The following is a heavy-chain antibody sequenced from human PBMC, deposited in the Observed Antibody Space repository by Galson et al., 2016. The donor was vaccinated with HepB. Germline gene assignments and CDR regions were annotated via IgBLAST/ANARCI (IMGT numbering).Heavy chain of an antibody. CDR2: TSSDGSSE. Sequence: SLRLSCAASGFTFSSYAMHWVRQAPGKGLEWVAVTSSDGSSEYYADSVRGRFTISRDNSKRTLNLQMNSLRTDDTAVYYCAGARHPSSAAVGSNWGQGTLVTVSS. D-gene: IGHD6-13*01. CDR1: GFTFSSYA. CDR3: AGARHPSSAAVGSN. J-gene: IGHJ4*02. V-gene: IGHV3-30*04.